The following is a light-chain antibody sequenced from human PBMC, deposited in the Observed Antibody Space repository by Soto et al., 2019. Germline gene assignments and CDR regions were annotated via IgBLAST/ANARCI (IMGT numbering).Light chain of an antibody. CDR1: SSNIGYNY. Sequence: QSALTQPPSVSAAPGQNVTISCSGSSSNIGYNYVSRYQQLPGTAPKLLIYDNDKRPSEIPDRFSGYKSATSATLGITGLQTGDEADYYCGTWDNSLSAGAFGTGTKVTVL. CDR2: DND. V-gene: IGLV1-51*01. J-gene: IGLJ1*01. CDR3: GTWDNSLSAGA.